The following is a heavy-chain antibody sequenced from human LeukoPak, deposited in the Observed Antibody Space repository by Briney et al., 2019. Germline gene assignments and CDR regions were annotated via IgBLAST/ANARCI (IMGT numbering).Heavy chain of an antibody. CDR3: ARIPYGSGRGGPFDY. Sequence: GGSPRLSCAASGFTFSSYAMHWVRQAPGKGLEWVAVISYDGSNKYYADSVKSRFTISRDNSKNTLYLQMNSLRAEDTAVYYCARIPYGSGRGGPFDYWGQGTLVTVSS. CDR1: GFTFSSYA. D-gene: IGHD3-10*01. J-gene: IGHJ4*02. CDR2: ISYDGSNK. V-gene: IGHV3-30*04.